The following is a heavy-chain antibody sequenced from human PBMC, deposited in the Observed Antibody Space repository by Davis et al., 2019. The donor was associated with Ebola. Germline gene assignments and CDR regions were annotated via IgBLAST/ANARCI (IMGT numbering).Heavy chain of an antibody. CDR2: ISGSGGST. Sequence: GGSLRLSCAASGFAFSSYAMSWVCQLPGKGLEWVSAISGSGGSTYYADSVKGRFTFSIDNSENTLYLRMNSLRAEDTAVYYCARKDGYYYYGMDVWGQGTTVTVSS. J-gene: IGHJ6*02. V-gene: IGHV3-23*01. CDR1: GFAFSSYA. CDR3: ARKDGYYYYGMDV.